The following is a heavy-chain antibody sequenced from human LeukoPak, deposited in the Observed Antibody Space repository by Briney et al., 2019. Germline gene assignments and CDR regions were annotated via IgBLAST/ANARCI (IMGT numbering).Heavy chain of an antibody. CDR3: ARGATYSGSYYNY. CDR1: GGSISSYF. D-gene: IGHD1-26*01. V-gene: IGHV4-59*12. J-gene: IGHJ4*02. Sequence: PSETLSLTCTVSGGSISSYFWSWIRQPPGKGLEWIGYIYNSGSTNYNPSLKSRVTISVDTSKNQFSLNLSSVTAADTAVYYCARGATYSGSYYNYWGQGTLVTVSS. CDR2: IYNSGST.